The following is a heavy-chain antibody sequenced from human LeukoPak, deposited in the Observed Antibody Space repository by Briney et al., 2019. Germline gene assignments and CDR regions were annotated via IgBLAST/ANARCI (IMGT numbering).Heavy chain of an antibody. V-gene: IGHV4-39*07. CDR2: IYYSGST. CDR3: ARDLNSGSYSKAESGY. CDR1: GGSISSSSYY. D-gene: IGHD1-26*01. Sequence: SETLSLTCTVSGGSISSSSYYWGWIRQPPGRGLEWIGSIYYSGSTYYNPSLKSRVTISVDTSKNQFSLKLSSVTAADTAVYYCARDLNSGSYSKAESGYWGQGTLVTVSS. J-gene: IGHJ4*02.